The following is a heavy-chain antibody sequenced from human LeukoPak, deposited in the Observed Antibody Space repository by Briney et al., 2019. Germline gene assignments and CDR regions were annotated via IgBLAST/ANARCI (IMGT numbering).Heavy chain of an antibody. CDR1: GFTFSSYS. J-gene: IGHJ3*02. CDR3: ARGLGSSSPSDAFDI. D-gene: IGHD6-13*01. Sequence: GGSLRLSCAASGFTFSSYSMNWVRQAPGKGLEWVSSISSSSSYTYYADSVKGRFTISRDNAKNSLYLQMNSLRAEDTAVYYCARGLGSSSPSDAFDIWGQGTMVTVSS. V-gene: IGHV3-21*01. CDR2: ISSSSSYT.